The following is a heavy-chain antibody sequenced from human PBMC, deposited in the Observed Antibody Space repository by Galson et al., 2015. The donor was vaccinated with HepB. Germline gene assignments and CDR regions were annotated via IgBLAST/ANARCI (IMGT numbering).Heavy chain of an antibody. Sequence: SLRLSCAASGFSFDSYGMNWVRQAPGKGLDWISYVSVSGNISYYADSVKGRFTISRDNAKNSLFLQMDSLRVEDTAVYYCAQMVYWGQGVLVSVSS. CDR2: VSVSGNIS. D-gene: IGHD5-24*01. CDR3: AQMVY. V-gene: IGHV3-48*03. J-gene: IGHJ4*02. CDR1: GFSFDSYG.